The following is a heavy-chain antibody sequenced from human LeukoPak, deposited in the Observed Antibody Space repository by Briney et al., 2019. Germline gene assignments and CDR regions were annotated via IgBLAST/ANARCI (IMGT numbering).Heavy chain of an antibody. V-gene: IGHV3-48*01. CDR3: AKEAEAGVYYFDY. D-gene: IGHD3-16*01. Sequence: GGSLRLSCAASGFTFSSYSMNWVRQAPGKGLEWVSYISSSSSNIHYADSVKGRFTISRDNAKNSLYLQMNSLRAEDTAVYYCAKEAEAGVYYFDYWGQGTLVTVSS. CDR1: GFTFSSYS. J-gene: IGHJ4*02. CDR2: ISSSSSNI.